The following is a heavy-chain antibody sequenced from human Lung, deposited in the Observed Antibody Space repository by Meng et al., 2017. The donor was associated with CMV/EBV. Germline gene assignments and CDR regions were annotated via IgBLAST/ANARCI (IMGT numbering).Heavy chain of an antibody. CDR3: AREEGIGGFDP. V-gene: IGHV4-59*01. CDR1: GGSISSYY. J-gene: IGHJ5*02. D-gene: IGHD3-10*01. CDR2: IYYSGST. Sequence: VEMPESGPGLVKPSETLSLTCTVSGGSISSYYWSWTRQPPGKGLEWIGYIYYSGSTNYNPSLKSRVTISVDTSKNQFSLKLSSVTAADTAVYYCAREEGIGGFDPWGQGTLVTVSS.